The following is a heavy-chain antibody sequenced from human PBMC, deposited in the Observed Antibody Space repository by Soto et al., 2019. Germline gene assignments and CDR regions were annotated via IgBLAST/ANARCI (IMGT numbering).Heavy chain of an antibody. J-gene: IGHJ5*02. V-gene: IGHV3-21*01. Sequence: EVQLVESGGGLVKPGGSLRLSCAASGFTFSSYSMNWVRQAPGKGLEWVSSISSSSYIYYADSVKGRFTISRDNAKNSLYLQMNSLRAEDTAVYYCARGLYSSSQRNWFDPWGQGTLVTVSS. CDR1: GFTFSSYS. D-gene: IGHD6-13*01. CDR2: ISSSSYI. CDR3: ARGLYSSSQRNWFDP.